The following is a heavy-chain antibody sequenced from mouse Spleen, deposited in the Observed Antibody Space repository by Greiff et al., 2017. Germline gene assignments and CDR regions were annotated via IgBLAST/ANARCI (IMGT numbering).Heavy chain of an antibody. D-gene: IGHD1-1*01. CDR3: ARNGNLYAMDY. J-gene: IGHJ4*01. CDR1: GFTFSSYT. V-gene: IGHV5-9*04. Sequence: EVKVVESGGGLVKPGGSLKLSCAASGFTFSSYTMSWVRQTPAKRLEWVATISSGGGNTYYPDSVKGRFTISRDNARNTLYLQMSSLRSEDTAMYYCARNGNLYAMDYWGQGTSVTVSS. CDR2: ISSGGGNT.